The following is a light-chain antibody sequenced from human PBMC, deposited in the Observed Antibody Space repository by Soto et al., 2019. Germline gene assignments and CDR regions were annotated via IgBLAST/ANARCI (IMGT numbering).Light chain of an antibody. CDR2: EVS. V-gene: IGLV2-14*01. Sequence: QSVLTQPASVSGSPGQSITISCTGTSXDVGGYNYVSWYQQHPGKAPKLMIYEVSNRPSGVSYRFSGSKSGSTASLTISGLQAEDEADYYCSSYTTTSTYVFGTGTKVTVL. CDR1: SXDVGGYNY. CDR3: SSYTTTSTYV. J-gene: IGLJ1*01.